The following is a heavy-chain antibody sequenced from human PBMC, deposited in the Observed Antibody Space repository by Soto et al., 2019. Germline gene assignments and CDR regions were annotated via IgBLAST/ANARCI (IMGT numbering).Heavy chain of an antibody. CDR3: ARVRWNAKFDP. CDR1: GFTFDDDG. Sequence: EVQLVESGGGVVRPGGSLRLSCAASGFTFDDDGMSWVRQAPWTGLEWVSGINWNGGSTGYADSVKGRFTISRDNAKNYLYLQMNSLRAEATALYQCARVRWNAKFDPWGQGTVVTVSS. CDR2: INWNGGST. D-gene: IGHD1-1*01. J-gene: IGHJ5*02. V-gene: IGHV3-20*01.